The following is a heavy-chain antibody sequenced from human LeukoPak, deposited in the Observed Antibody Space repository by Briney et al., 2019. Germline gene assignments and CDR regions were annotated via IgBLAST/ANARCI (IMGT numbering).Heavy chain of an antibody. CDR2: ISYDGSNK. Sequence: PGRSLRLSCAASGFTFSSYGMHWVRQAPGKGLEWVAVISYDGSNKYYADSVKGRFTISRDNSKNTLYLQMNSLRAEDTAVYYCAKERGEWLAYFDYWGQGTLVTVSP. CDR1: GFTFSSYG. V-gene: IGHV3-30*18. D-gene: IGHD6-19*01. CDR3: AKERGEWLAYFDY. J-gene: IGHJ4*02.